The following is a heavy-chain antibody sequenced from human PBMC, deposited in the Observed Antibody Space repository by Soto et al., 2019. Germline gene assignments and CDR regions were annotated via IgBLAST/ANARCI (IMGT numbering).Heavy chain of an antibody. CDR3: ARGSMPKERAFDI. CDR1: GFTVSSNY. V-gene: IGHV3-66*01. Sequence: PGGSLRLSCAASGFTVSSNYMSWVRQAPGKGLEWVSVIYSGGSTYYADSVKGRFTISRDNSKNTLYLQMNSLRAEDTAVYYCARGSMPKERAFDICGQGTMVTVSS. J-gene: IGHJ3*02. CDR2: IYSGGST. D-gene: IGHD2-2*01.